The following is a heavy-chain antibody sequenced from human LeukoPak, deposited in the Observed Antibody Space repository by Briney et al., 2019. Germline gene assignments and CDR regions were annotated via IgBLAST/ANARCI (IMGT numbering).Heavy chain of an antibody. Sequence: GGSLRLSCAASGFTFSSYSMNWVRQAPGKGLEWVSYISSSSSTIYYADSVKGRFTISRDNAKNSLYLQMNSLRAEDTALYYCAKGSYGDYGVCDYWGQGTLVTVSS. J-gene: IGHJ4*02. CDR3: AKGSYGDYGVCDY. CDR1: GFTFSSYS. CDR2: ISSSSSTI. V-gene: IGHV3-48*04. D-gene: IGHD4-17*01.